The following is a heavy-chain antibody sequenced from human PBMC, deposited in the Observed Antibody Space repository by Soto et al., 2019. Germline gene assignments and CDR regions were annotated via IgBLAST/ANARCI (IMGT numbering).Heavy chain of an antibody. J-gene: IGHJ6*03. Sequence: QVQLVQSGSEVKKPGSSVKVSCKASGSTFSNYTISWVRQAPGQGLEWMGRIIPILGVANYAQKFQVRVTITADKSTSTVDMEMSILRSEDTAVYYCARVAEMGTVTKGFYYYMDVWGEGTTVTVSS. V-gene: IGHV1-69*02. CDR3: ARVAEMGTVTKGFYYYMDV. CDR2: IIPILGVA. CDR1: GSTFSNYT. D-gene: IGHD4-17*01.